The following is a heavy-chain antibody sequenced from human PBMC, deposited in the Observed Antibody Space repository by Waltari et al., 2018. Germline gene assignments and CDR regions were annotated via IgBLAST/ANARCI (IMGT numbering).Heavy chain of an antibody. D-gene: IGHD7-27*01. CDR3: ARHITGEVPWYFDL. V-gene: IGHV4-39*01. CDR2: FYYPVST. Sequence: QLQLQESGPGLVKPSETLSLTCTVSGGSISSSNYYWGWIRQPQGKGLEWIGSFYYPVSTDYNPSLKSRVTTSVDTSKNQFSLKLSSVTAADTAVYYCARHITGEVPWYFDLWGRGTLVTVSS. J-gene: IGHJ2*01. CDR1: GGSISSSNYY.